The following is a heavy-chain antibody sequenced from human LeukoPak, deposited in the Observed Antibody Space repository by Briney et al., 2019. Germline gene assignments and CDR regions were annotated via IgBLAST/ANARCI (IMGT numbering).Heavy chain of an antibody. CDR2: ISGSGANT. J-gene: IGHJ4*02. Sequence: GGSLRLSCAASGFTFSSYSMNWVRQAPGKGLEWVSTISGSGANTYYADSVRGRFTISRDNSKNTLYLHMNSLRAEDTAVYYCAKERAVYTNPYYFDYWGQGTLVTVSS. CDR1: GFTFSSYS. CDR3: AKERAVYTNPYYFDY. V-gene: IGHV3-23*01. D-gene: IGHD3-16*01.